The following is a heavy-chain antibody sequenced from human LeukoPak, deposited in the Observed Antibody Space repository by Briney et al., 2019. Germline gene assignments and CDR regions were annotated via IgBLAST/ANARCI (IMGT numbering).Heavy chain of an antibody. CDR1: GGSISTNAYY. CDR3: ARVTYSGYQHFDY. CDR2: IHHTGTT. Sequence: PSETLSLTCTVSGGSISTNAYYWGWIRQPPGKGLEWITEIHHTGTTYYTPSLKSRVTISVDKSNNHFSLKLNSVTAADTAVYYCARVTYSGYQHFDYWGQGILVTVSS. D-gene: IGHD3-22*01. V-gene: IGHV4-39*07. J-gene: IGHJ4*02.